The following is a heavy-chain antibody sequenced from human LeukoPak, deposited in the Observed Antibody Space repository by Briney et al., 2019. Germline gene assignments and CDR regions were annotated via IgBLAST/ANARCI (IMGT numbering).Heavy chain of an antibody. J-gene: IGHJ3*02. CDR3: ARQRGSRPDSSGYYPGRRSAFDI. CDR1: GGSISSSSYY. V-gene: IGHV4-39*01. CDR2: IYYSGST. Sequence: PSETLSLTCTVSGGSISSSSYYWGWIRQPPGKGLEWIGSIYYSGSTYYNPSLKSRVTISVDTSKNQFSLKLSSVTAADTAVYYCARQRGSRPDSSGYYPGRRSAFDIWGQGTMVTVSS. D-gene: IGHD3-22*01.